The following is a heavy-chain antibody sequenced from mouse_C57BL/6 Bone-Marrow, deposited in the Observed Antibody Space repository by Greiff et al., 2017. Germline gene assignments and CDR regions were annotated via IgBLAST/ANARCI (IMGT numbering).Heavy chain of an antibody. J-gene: IGHJ3*01. V-gene: IGHV1-85*01. CDR1: GYTFTSYD. CDR2: IYPRDGST. CDR3: ARSNDGYFSWFAY. D-gene: IGHD2-3*01. Sequence: QVQLKESGPELVKPGASVKLSCKASGYTFTSYDINWVKQRPGQGLEWIGWIYPRDGSTKYNEKFKGKATLTVDTSSSTAYMGLHSLTSEDSAVYFGARSNDGYFSWFAYWGQGTLVTVSA.